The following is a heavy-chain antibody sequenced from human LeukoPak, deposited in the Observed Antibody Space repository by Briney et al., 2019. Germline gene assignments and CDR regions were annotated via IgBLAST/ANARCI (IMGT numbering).Heavy chain of an antibody. V-gene: IGHV3-33*06. CDR2: IWYDGSNK. CDR3: AKDRYYDNSANHYESES. D-gene: IGHD3-22*01. CDR1: GFTFSSYG. Sequence: GRSLRLSCAASGFTFSSYGMHWVRQAPGKGLEWVAVIWYDGSNKYYADSVKGRFTIFRDNSKNTLYLQMNSLRAEDTAVYYCAKDRYYDNSANHYESESWGQGTLVTVSS. J-gene: IGHJ5*02.